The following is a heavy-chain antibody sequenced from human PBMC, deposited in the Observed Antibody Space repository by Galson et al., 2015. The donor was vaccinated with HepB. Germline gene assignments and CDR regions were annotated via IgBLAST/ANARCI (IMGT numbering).Heavy chain of an antibody. CDR1: GFTFSSYS. D-gene: IGHD6-19*01. CDR3: ARERGQQWLVDDFDY. V-gene: IGHV3-21*01. J-gene: IGHJ4*02. CDR2: ISSRHNYI. Sequence: SLRLSCAASGFTFSSYSMNWVRRAPGKGLEWVPSISSRHNYIYYADSVKGRFTISRDSAKNSLYLQMNSLRAEDTAVYYCARERGQQWLVDDFDYWGQGTLVTVSS.